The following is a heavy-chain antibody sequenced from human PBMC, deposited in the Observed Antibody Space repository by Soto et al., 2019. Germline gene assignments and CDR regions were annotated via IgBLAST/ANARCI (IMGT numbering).Heavy chain of an antibody. D-gene: IGHD2-2*02. V-gene: IGHV4-39*01. CDR2: IYYSGST. CDR1: GGSISSSSYY. J-gene: IGHJ5*02. Sequence: QLQLQESGPGLVKPSETLSLTCTVSGGSISSSSYYWGWIRQPPGKGLEWIGSIYYSGSTYYNPSLKSRGSLSVDTSKNLFSLKLSSVTAADTAVYYCARLTGCSSTSCYMGERGNWFDPWGQGTLVTVSS. CDR3: ARLTGCSSTSCYMGERGNWFDP.